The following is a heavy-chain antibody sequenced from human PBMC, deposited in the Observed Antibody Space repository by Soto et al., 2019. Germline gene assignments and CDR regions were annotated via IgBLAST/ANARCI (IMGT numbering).Heavy chain of an antibody. V-gene: IGHV3-48*03. Sequence: GGSLRLSCAASGFTFSTYEMNWVRQAPGKGLEWVSYISSSGGTIYYADSVKGRFTISRDNAKNSLYLQMNSLRAEDTAVYYCVRDSLYSSYHPSHNYWGQGTLVTVSS. CDR3: VRDSLYSSYHPSHNY. J-gene: IGHJ4*02. CDR2: ISSSGGTI. D-gene: IGHD1-26*01. CDR1: GFTFSTYE.